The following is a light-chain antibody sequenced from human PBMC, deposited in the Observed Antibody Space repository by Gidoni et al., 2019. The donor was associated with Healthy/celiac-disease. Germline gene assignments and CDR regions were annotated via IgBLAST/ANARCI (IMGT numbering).Light chain of an antibody. CDR2: AAS. V-gene: IGKV1-39*01. Sequence: DIHMTQSPSSLSASVGDRVTITCRASQSIRTYLNWYQQKPGKAPKLLIYAASSLESGVPSRFSGSGSGTDFTLTISSLQPEDFATYYCQQSYSTPKYTFGQGTKLEIK. CDR3: QQSYSTPKYT. CDR1: QSIRTY. J-gene: IGKJ2*01.